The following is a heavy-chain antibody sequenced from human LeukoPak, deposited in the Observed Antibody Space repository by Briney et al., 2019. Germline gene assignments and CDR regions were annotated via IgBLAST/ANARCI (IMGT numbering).Heavy chain of an antibody. J-gene: IGHJ3*02. CDR3: ARGYCSSTSCYRAFDI. D-gene: IGHD2-2*02. CDR1: GGTFSSYT. CDR2: IIPILGIA. V-gene: IGHV1-69*02. Sequence: ASVKLSCTASGGTFSSYTISWVRQAPGQGLEWMGRIIPILGIANYAQKFQGRVTITADKSTSTAYMELSSLRSEDTAVYYCARGYCSSTSCYRAFDIWGQGTMVTVSS.